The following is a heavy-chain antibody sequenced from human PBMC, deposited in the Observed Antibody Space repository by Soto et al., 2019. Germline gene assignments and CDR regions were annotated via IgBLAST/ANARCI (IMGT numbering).Heavy chain of an antibody. CDR3: AIEVGSLNWFDP. J-gene: IGHJ5*02. Sequence: EVQLVESGGGLVQPGGSLRLSCAASGFTFSSYSMNWVRQAPGKGLEWVAYISSSSSTIYYADSVKGRFTISRDNAKNSLYLQMNSLRDEDTAVYYCAIEVGSLNWFDPWGQGTLVTVSS. V-gene: IGHV3-48*02. CDR2: ISSSSSTI. CDR1: GFTFSSYS. D-gene: IGHD1-26*01.